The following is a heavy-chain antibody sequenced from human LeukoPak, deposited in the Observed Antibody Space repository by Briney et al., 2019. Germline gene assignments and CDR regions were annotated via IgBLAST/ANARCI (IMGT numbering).Heavy chain of an antibody. CDR3: AGLAGRPVLG. CDR2: ISYDGSNK. D-gene: IGHD6-19*01. Sequence: GGSLRLSCAASGFTFSSYAMHWVRQAPGKGLEWVAVISYDGSNKYYADSVKGRFTISRDNSNNTLYLQMNSLGAEDTAVYYCAGLAGRPVLGWGQGTLVTVSS. CDR1: GFTFSSYA. J-gene: IGHJ4*02. V-gene: IGHV3-30-3*01.